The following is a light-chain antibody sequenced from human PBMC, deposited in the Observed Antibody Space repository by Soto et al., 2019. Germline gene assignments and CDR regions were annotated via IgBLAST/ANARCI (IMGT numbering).Light chain of an antibody. CDR3: IQDYSYPLT. CDR1: QGIRSE. Sequence: AIQMTQSPSSLSASVGDRVTITCRASQGIRSELGWYQQKPGKAPNLLIYTASTLQSGVPSRFSGSGSGTDFTLTISSLQPEDFATYYRIQDYSYPLTFGGGTKVDIK. J-gene: IGKJ4*01. CDR2: TAS. V-gene: IGKV1-6*01.